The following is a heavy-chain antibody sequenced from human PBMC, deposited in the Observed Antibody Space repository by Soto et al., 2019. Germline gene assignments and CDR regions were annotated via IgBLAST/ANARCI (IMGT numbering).Heavy chain of an antibody. CDR3: ARGYQGSGYIAFDL. Sequence: PSETLSLTCTVSGGSISSYYWSWIRQPPGKGLDYIGYISDIGTTNSNPSLESRVTISVDTSKNQFSLRLSSVTAADTAVYYCARGYQGSGYIAFDLWGQGTMVNAS. J-gene: IGHJ3*01. V-gene: IGHV4-59*13. CDR2: ISDIGTT. D-gene: IGHD3-22*01. CDR1: GGSISSYY.